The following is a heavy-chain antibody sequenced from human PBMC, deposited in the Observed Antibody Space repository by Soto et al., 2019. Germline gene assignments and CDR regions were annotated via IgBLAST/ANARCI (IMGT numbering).Heavy chain of an antibody. CDR2: ISYDGTEE. D-gene: IGHD3-3*02. V-gene: IGHV3-30*19. J-gene: IGHJ4*01. CDR3: AKGRFDVVTISPFDH. CDR1: GFTFSSYG. Sequence: GGSLRLSCAASGFTFSSYGMHWVRQAPGKGLEWVAVISYDGTEEKYADSVKGRATVSRDNSKNTVYLQMNRLRGDDSAIYYCAKGRFDVVTISPFDHWGQGTLVTVSS.